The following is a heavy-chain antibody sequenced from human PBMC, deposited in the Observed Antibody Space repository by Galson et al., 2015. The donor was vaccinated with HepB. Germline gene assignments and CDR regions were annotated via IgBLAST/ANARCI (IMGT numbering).Heavy chain of an antibody. CDR1: GGTFSSYA. Sequence: SVKVSCKASGGTFSSYAISWVRQAPGQGLEWMGRIIPILGIANYAQKFQGRVTITADKSTSTAYMELSSLRSEDTAVYYCARRGYSYDLYYYYGMDVWGQGTTVTVSS. J-gene: IGHJ6*02. CDR3: ARRGYSYDLYYYYGMDV. CDR2: IIPILGIA. V-gene: IGHV1-69*04. D-gene: IGHD5-18*01.